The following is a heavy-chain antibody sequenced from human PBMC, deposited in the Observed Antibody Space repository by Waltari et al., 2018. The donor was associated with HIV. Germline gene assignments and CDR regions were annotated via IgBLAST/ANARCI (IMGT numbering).Heavy chain of an antibody. CDR1: GSTFHTYG. D-gene: IGHD2-8*01. CDR2: VSYYGTTK. V-gene: IGHV3-30*18. Sequence: QVQLVESGGGAVQPGRSPRLSCADSGSTFHTYGVHWFRQAPGKGLDWVAAVSYYGTTKFYGDSVNGRFTISRDNSKSTVYLQMNSLRPEDTAMYYCAKGHCTPACCTSCPLHWGRGTQVTVSS. J-gene: IGHJ4*02. CDR3: AKGHCTPACCTSCPLH.